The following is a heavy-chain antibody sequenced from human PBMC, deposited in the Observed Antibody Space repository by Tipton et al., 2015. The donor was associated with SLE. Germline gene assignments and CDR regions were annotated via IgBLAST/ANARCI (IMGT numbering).Heavy chain of an antibody. J-gene: IGHJ3*02. Sequence: QLVQSGAEVKKPGASVKVSCKVSGYTLTELSMHWVRQAPGKGLEWMGGFDPEDGETIYAQKFQGRVTMTRDTSISTAYMELSRLRSDDTAVYYCARLEFSKDAFDIWGQGTMVTVSS. D-gene: IGHD1-1*01. CDR2: FDPEDGET. CDR3: ARLEFSKDAFDI. V-gene: IGHV1-24*01. CDR1: GYTLTELS.